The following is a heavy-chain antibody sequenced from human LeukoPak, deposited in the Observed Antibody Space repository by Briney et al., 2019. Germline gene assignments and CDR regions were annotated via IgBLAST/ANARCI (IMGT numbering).Heavy chain of an antibody. V-gene: IGHV1-2*02. D-gene: IGHD2-21*02. Sequence: ASVKVSCKASGYTFTGYYMHWVRQAPGQGLEWMGWINPNSGGTNYAQKFQGRVTMTRDTSISTAYMELSRLRSDDTAVYYCARDLGEHIVVVTATNNWFDPWGQRTLVTVSS. CDR1: GYTFTGYY. CDR3: ARDLGEHIVVVTATNNWFDP. J-gene: IGHJ5*02. CDR2: INPNSGGT.